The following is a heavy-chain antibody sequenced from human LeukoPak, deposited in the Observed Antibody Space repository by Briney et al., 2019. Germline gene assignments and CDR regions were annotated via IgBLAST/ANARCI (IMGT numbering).Heavy chain of an antibody. CDR2: IYASGNT. D-gene: IGHD5-24*01. V-gene: IGHV4-61*02. CDR3: ASYREAYDLYPHGLDV. J-gene: IGHJ3*01. CDR1: GASVSTTAYF. Sequence: SQTLSLTCSVSGASVSTTAYFWNWIRQPAGEGLEWIGRIYASGNTHYNPSLKSRVPMSLDTSKNQFSLTMNSVTAAASAVYFCASYREAYDLYPHGLDVWGRGTVVTVSS.